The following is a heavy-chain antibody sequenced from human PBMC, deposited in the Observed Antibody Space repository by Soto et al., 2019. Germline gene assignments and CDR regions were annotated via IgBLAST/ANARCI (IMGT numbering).Heavy chain of an antibody. CDR2: ILKDGSDQ. J-gene: IGHJ4*02. D-gene: IGHD4-17*01. CDR1: GFTFSKYG. CDR3: ARDDDYADNAFDY. Sequence: QVQLAASGGGVVQPGRSLRLSCAASGFTFSKYGMHWVRQAPGKGLEWVAVILKDGSDQKYADSMKGRFTISRDNSENTLYLHMNSLRAGDTAVYYCARDDDYADNAFDYWGQGTLVTVSS. V-gene: IGHV3-33*01.